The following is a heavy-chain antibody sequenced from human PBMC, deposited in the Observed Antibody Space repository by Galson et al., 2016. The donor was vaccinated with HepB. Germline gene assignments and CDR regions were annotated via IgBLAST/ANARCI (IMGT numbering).Heavy chain of an antibody. CDR2: VFYTRTT. V-gene: IGHV4-59*01. CDR1: GGSISTYF. J-gene: IGHJ5*02. CDR3: ARDYAPISTAGTGFVDP. Sequence: ETLSLTCTVSGGSISTYFCTWIRQPPGKGLEWIGYVFYTRTTVHNPSLESRVTILVDTSRYQFSLKLTTGTAADPATYYCARDYAPISTAGTGFVDPWGQGTLVTVSS. D-gene: IGHD2-2*01.